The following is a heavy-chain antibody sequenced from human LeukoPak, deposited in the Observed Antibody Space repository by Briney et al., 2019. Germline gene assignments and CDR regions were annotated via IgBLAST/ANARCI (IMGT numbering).Heavy chain of an antibody. D-gene: IGHD6-13*01. Sequence: SETLSLTCTVSGGSISSSTYYWGWIRQPPGKGLEWIGSIYYSGSTYYNPSLKSRVTISVDTSKNQFSLKLSSVTAADTAVYYCARTTPLAAAGTAYYYYGMDVWGQGTTVTVSS. V-gene: IGHV4-39*07. CDR2: IYYSGST. J-gene: IGHJ6*02. CDR1: GGSISSSTYY. CDR3: ARTTPLAAAGTAYYYYGMDV.